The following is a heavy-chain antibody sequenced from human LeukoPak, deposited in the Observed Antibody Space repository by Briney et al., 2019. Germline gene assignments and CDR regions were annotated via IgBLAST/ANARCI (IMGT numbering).Heavy chain of an antibody. V-gene: IGHV3-21*01. D-gene: IGHD3-9*01. CDR3: ARASSKQLAGYLPDGFDI. J-gene: IGHJ3*02. CDR2: ISSSGTYV. Sequence: AGGSLRLSCAASGFTFSSYSMNWVRQAPGKGLEWVSSISSSGTYVYYADSVKGRFAISRDNAKNSLSLQMNSLRADDAAVYYCARASSKQLAGYLPDGFDIWGQGTMVTVSS. CDR1: GFTFSSYS.